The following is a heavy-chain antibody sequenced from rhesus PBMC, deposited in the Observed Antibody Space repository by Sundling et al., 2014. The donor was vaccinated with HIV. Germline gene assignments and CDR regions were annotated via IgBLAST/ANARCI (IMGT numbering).Heavy chain of an antibody. CDR3: ARDQQRLVFDY. D-gene: IGHD6-31*01. V-gene: IGHV1S2*01. CDR1: GFTFTDYY. Sequence: QVQLVQSGAEVKKPGSSVKVSCKASGFTFTDYYIHWVRQAPRQGLEWMGWINPYNGNTKYAQNFQGRVTMTRDTSTSTAYMELSSLRSEDTAMYYCARDQQRLVFDYWGQGVLVTVSS. CDR2: INPYNGNT. J-gene: IGHJ4*01.